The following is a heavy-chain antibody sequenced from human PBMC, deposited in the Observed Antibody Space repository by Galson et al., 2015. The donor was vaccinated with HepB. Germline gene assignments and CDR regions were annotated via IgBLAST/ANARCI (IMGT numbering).Heavy chain of an antibody. J-gene: IGHJ3*02. V-gene: IGHV1-46*01. D-gene: IGHD3-3*01. CDR3: ARGHAYDFWSGYYSVADI. CDR2: INPSGGST. Sequence: SVKVSCKASGYTFTSYYMHWVRQAPGQGLEWMGIINPSGGSTSYAQKFQGRVTMTRDTSTSTVYMELSSLRSEDTAVYYCARGHAYDFWSGYYSVADIWGQGTWSPSLQ. CDR1: GYTFTSYY.